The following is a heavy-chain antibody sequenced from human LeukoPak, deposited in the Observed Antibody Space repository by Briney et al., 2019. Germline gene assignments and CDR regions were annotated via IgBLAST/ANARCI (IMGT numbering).Heavy chain of an antibody. CDR2: ISSNGRST. CDR3: ARDTIFGVVPYSMDV. CDR1: GFTFSSYA. D-gene: IGHD3-3*01. Sequence: GGSLRLSCAASGFTFSSYAMHWVRQAPGKGLEYVSAISSNGRSTYYANSVKGRFTISRDNSKNTLYLQMGSLRAEDMAVYYCARDTIFGVVPYSMDVWGKGTTVTVSS. J-gene: IGHJ6*03. V-gene: IGHV3-64*01.